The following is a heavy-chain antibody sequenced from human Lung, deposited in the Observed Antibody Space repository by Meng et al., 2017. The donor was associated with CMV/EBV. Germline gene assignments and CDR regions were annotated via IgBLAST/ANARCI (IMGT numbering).Heavy chain of an antibody. D-gene: IGHD6-19*01. Sequence: GSLRLXCTVSGGSISSSSHYWGWIRQPPGKGLEWIATIYYNGGTSYNPSLKSRVTISLDTSKNQFSLKLNSVTAADTAVYYCATTSSGRFNYFDSWGQGTLVTVSS. CDR1: GGSISSSSHY. CDR3: ATTSSGRFNYFDS. V-gene: IGHV4-39*01. J-gene: IGHJ4*02. CDR2: IYYNGGT.